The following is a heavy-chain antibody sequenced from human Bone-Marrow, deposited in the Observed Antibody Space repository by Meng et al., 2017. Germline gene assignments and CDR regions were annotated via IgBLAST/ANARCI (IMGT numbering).Heavy chain of an antibody. CDR3: ARDYANKVDY. CDR1: GYIFSSSG. J-gene: IGHJ4*02. Sequence: VQLVPFGAEMKKPGASVQVSCKASGYIFSSSGISWVRQAPRQGLEWMGWISAYNGDTKYAPELQGRVSMTTDTSTYTAYMELRSLRSDDTAIYYCARDYANKVDYWGQGTLVTVSS. V-gene: IGHV1-18*01. D-gene: IGHD2-2*01. CDR2: ISAYNGDT.